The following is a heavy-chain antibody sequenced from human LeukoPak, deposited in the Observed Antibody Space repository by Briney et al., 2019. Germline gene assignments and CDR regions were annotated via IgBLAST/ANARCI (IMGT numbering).Heavy chain of an antibody. J-gene: IGHJ4*02. Sequence: SETLSLTCGVSGASISSNHYWGWIRQPPGMGLEWIGTIHYRINTYYNPSLKSRLTISIDTSKNQFSLRLSSVTAADTAVYYCARYQEEDGYNAKTIDHWGQGTLVTVSS. CDR1: GASISSNHY. V-gene: IGHV4-39*01. CDR2: IHYRINT. D-gene: IGHD5-24*01. CDR3: ARYQEEDGYNAKTIDH.